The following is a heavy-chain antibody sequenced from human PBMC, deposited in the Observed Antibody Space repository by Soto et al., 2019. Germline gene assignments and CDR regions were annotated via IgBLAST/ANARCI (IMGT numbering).Heavy chain of an antibody. Sequence: LGESLKISCKGSGYSFTSYWIGWVRQMPGKGLEWMGIIYPGDSDTRYSPSFQGQVTISADKSISTAYLQWSSLKASDTAMYYCARQGCSSTSCYFNWFDPWGQGTLVTVSS. CDR2: IYPGDSDT. D-gene: IGHD2-2*01. V-gene: IGHV5-51*01. J-gene: IGHJ5*02. CDR3: ARQGCSSTSCYFNWFDP. CDR1: GYSFTSYW.